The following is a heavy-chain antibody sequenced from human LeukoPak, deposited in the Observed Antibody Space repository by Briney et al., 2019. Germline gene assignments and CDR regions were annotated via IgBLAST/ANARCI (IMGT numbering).Heavy chain of an antibody. V-gene: IGHV3-30*18. D-gene: IGHD3-22*01. J-gene: IGHJ4*02. Sequence: GGSLRLSCAASGFTFSSYGMHWVRQAPGKGLEWVAVISYDGSNKYYADSVKGRFTISRDNPKNTLYLQMNSLRAEDTAVYYCAKDPLGSGYGRYFDYWGQGTLVTVSS. CDR2: ISYDGSNK. CDR3: AKDPLGSGYGRYFDY. CDR1: GFTFSSYG.